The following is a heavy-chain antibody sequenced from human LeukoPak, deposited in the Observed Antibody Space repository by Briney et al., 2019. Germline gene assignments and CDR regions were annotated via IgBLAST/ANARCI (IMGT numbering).Heavy chain of an antibody. CDR3: ARDRVGYPKYYFDY. V-gene: IGHV3-48*02. CDR2: ISSSSSAI. D-gene: IGHD5-12*01. CDR1: GFTFSSYS. J-gene: IGHJ4*02. Sequence: PGGSLRLSCAASGFTFSSYSMNWVRQAPGKGREWVSWISSSSSAIYYADSVKGRFTISRDNAKNSLYLQMNRLRDEATAVYYCARDRVGYPKYYFDYWGQGTLVTVSS.